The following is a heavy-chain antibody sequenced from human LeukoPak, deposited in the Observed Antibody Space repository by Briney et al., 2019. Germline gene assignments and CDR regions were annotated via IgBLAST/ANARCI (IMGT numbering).Heavy chain of an antibody. D-gene: IGHD5-18*01. J-gene: IGHJ4*02. V-gene: IGHV3-30*18. CDR1: GFTFSNYG. CDR2: ISYDGSNK. CDR3: AKDIRGYSYGYIDY. Sequence: GGSLRLSCAASGFTFSNYGMHWVRQAPGRGLEWVVFISYDGSNKYYADSVKGRFTTSRDNSKNTLYLQMNSLRAEDTAVYYCAKDIRGYSYGYIDYWGQGTLVTVSS.